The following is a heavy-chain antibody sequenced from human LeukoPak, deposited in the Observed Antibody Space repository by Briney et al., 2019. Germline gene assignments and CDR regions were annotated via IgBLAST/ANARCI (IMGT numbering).Heavy chain of an antibody. Sequence: ATVKVSCKASGYTFTGYYMHWVRQAPGQGLGWMGWINPNSGGTNYAQKFQGRVTMTRDTSISTAYMELSRLRSDDTAVYYCASMPHSSGWYVDYWGQGTLVTVSS. CDR2: INPNSGGT. CDR1: GYTFTGYY. V-gene: IGHV1-2*02. D-gene: IGHD6-19*01. CDR3: ASMPHSSGWYVDY. J-gene: IGHJ4*02.